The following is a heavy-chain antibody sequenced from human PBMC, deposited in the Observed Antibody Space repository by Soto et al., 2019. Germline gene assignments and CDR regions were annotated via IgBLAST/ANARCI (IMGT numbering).Heavy chain of an antibody. CDR1: GFTFSNAW. CDR2: IKSKTDGGTT. CDR3: TLQDIVVVPAAIDY. Sequence: WGSLRLSCAASGFTFSNAWMSWVRQAPGKGLEWVGRIKSKTDGGTTDYAAPVKGRFTISRDDSKNTLYLQMNSLKTEDTAVYYCTLQDIVVVPAAIDYWGQGTLVTVSS. D-gene: IGHD2-2*01. J-gene: IGHJ4*02. V-gene: IGHV3-15*01.